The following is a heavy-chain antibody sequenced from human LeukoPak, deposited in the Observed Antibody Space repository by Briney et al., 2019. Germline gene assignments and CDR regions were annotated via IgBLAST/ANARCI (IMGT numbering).Heavy chain of an antibody. J-gene: IGHJ6*02. D-gene: IGHD4/OR15-4a*01. CDR3: ARDGLQDYDSGDYYYSMDV. V-gene: IGHV4-30-4*01. Sequence: SETLSLTCTVSGGSISSGDYYWSWIRQPPRKGLEWIGYIYYSGSTYYNPSLKSRVTISVDTSKNQFSLKLSSVTAADTAVYYCARDGLQDYDSGDYYYSMDVWGQGTTVTVSS. CDR1: GGSISSGDYY. CDR2: IYYSGST.